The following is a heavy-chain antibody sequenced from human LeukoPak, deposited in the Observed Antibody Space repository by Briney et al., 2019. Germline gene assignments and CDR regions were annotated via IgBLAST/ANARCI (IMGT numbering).Heavy chain of an antibody. V-gene: IGHV3-30*02. J-gene: IGHJ4*02. CDR1: GFTFSSYG. CDR3: AKDRAKWELLSSNSGSDY. Sequence: PGGSLRLSCAASGFTFSSYGMHWVRQAPGKGLEWVAFIRYDGSNKYYADSVKGRFTISRDNSKNTLYLQMNSLRAEDTAVHYCAKDRAKWELLSSNSGSDYWGQGTLVTVSS. CDR2: IRYDGSNK. D-gene: IGHD1-26*01.